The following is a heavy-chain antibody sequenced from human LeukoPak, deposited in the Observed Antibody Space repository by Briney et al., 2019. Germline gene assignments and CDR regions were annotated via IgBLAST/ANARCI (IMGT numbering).Heavy chain of an antibody. D-gene: IGHD4-11*01. J-gene: IGHJ4*02. CDR3: AKDCSVYSHYYFDY. Sequence: GGSLRLSCVASGLTVSNHWMSWVRQAPGKGLEWVANIKQERGQEYYVDSVKGRFTISKDSAKNSLYLQMNSLRAEDTAVYYCAKDCSVYSHYYFDYWGQGTLVTVSS. V-gene: IGHV3-7*03. CDR2: IKQERGQE. CDR1: GLTVSNHW.